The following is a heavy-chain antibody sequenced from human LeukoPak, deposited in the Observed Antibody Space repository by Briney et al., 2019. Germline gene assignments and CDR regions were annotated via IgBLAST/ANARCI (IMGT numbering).Heavy chain of an antibody. J-gene: IGHJ3*02. CDR1: GGSISSRGYY. Sequence: SETLSLTCVVSGGSISSRGYYWTWIRQPPGKGLEWIGYVYYSGSTNYNPSLKSRVTISVDTSNNQFSLKLTSVTAADTAVYYCARHSGAMGGSFDIWGQGTMVTVCS. CDR2: VYYSGST. V-gene: IGHV4-61*05. D-gene: IGHD2-15*01. CDR3: ARHSGAMGGSFDI.